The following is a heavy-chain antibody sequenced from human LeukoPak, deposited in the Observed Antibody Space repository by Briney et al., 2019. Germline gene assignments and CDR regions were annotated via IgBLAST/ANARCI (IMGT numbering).Heavy chain of an antibody. D-gene: IGHD2-2*01. CDR2: IFTSGST. V-gene: IGHV4-4*09. Sequence: PSETLCLTCTVSGDAISPYCTSWIPQPPGEGQGWILYIFTSGSTNYNPSLKSRVTISVDTSKNQFSLKLSSVTAADTAVYYCARQGGCSSTSCLNNWFDPWGQGTLVTVSS. J-gene: IGHJ5*02. CDR1: GDAISPYC. CDR3: ARQGGCSSTSCLNNWFDP.